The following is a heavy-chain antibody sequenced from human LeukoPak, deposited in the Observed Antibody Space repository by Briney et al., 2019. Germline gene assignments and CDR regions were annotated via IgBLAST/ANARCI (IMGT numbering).Heavy chain of an antibody. V-gene: IGHV7-4-1*02. CDR1: GYTFTSYA. CDR2: INTNTGNP. J-gene: IGHJ4*02. D-gene: IGHD3-22*01. Sequence: ASVKVSCKASGYTFTSYAMNWVRQAPGQGLEWMGWINTNTGNPTYAQGFTGRFVFSLDTSVSTAYLQISSLKAEDTAVYYCAARYDSSGYLLPFDYWSQGTLVTVSS. CDR3: AARYDSSGYLLPFDY.